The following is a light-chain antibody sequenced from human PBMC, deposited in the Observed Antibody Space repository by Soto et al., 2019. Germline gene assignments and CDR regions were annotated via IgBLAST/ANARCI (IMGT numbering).Light chain of an antibody. V-gene: IGLV1-40*01. Sequence: QTVVTQPPSVSGAPGQRVTISCTGSSSNIGAGYDVHWYQHLPGTAPKLLIYGNSNRPSGVPDRFSGSKSGTSASLAITGLQAEDEADYYCQSYDSSLSGPVVFGGGTKLTVL. CDR3: QSYDSSLSGPVV. J-gene: IGLJ2*01. CDR2: GNS. CDR1: SSNIGAGYD.